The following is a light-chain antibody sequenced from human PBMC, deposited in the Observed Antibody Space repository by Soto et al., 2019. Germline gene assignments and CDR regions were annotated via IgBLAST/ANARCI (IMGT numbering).Light chain of an antibody. CDR3: QQSNSTLIT. Sequence: DIQMTQSPSSLSASVGDRVTITCRASQSISSYLNWYQQKPGKAPKLLIYAASSLQSGVPSRFGGSGSGTDFTLTISSLHPEDFATYYCQQSNSTLITFGGGTKVEIK. J-gene: IGKJ4*01. V-gene: IGKV1-39*01. CDR1: QSISSY. CDR2: AAS.